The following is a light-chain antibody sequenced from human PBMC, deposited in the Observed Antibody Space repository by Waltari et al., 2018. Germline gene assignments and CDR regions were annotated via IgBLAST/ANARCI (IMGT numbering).Light chain of an antibody. J-gene: IGKJ4*01. CDR2: GAS. CDR3: QQRRSWPLT. Sequence: EIVMTQSPATLSVSPGERATLSCRASQSVSSNLAWYQQKPGQAPRLLIYGASTRATGIPARFSGSGSGTEFTLTISSLQSEDFALYYCQQRRSWPLTFGGGTKVEIK. CDR1: QSVSSN. V-gene: IGKV3-15*01.